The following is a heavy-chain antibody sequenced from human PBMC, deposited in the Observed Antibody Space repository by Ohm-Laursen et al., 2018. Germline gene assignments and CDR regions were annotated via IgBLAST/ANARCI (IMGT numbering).Heavy chain of an antibody. J-gene: IGHJ6*02. V-gene: IGHV3-11*04. CDR3: ATYAKTDRGYRNGGSYYYGMDV. D-gene: IGHD5-18*01. Sequence: GSLRLSCAASGFTFSDYYMTWIRQAPGKGLEWVSYISSSGSTTYYADSVKGRFTISRDNAKNSLYLQMNSLRAEDTAVYYCATYAKTDRGYRNGGSYYYGMDVWGQGTTVTVSS. CDR2: ISSSGSTT. CDR1: GFTFSDYY.